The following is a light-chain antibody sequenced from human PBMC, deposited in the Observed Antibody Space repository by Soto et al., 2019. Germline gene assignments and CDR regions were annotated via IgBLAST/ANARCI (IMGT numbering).Light chain of an antibody. Sequence: EIVLTQSPGTLSLSPGERATLSCGASQSVNSRYLAWYQQKPGQAPRLLIYGTSNRATGVPGRISGSGSGSNFTLTITRLEAEDFAMYYCQQYGYSANTFGQGTKVEIK. CDR2: GTS. J-gene: IGKJ1*01. CDR3: QQYGYSANT. CDR1: QSVNSRY. V-gene: IGKV3-20*01.